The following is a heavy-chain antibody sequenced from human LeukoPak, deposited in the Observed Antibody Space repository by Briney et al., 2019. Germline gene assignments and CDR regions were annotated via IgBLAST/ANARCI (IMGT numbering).Heavy chain of an antibody. V-gene: IGHV1-3*01. CDR1: GYTFTSYA. J-gene: IGHJ4*02. Sequence: ASVTVSCKASGYTFTSYAMHWVRQAPGQRLEWMGWINAGNGNTKYSQKFQGRVTITRDTSASTAYMELSSLRSEDTAVYYCATSIVGATMGYGFDYWGQGTLVTVSS. D-gene: IGHD1-26*01. CDR3: ATSIVGATMGYGFDY. CDR2: INAGNGNT.